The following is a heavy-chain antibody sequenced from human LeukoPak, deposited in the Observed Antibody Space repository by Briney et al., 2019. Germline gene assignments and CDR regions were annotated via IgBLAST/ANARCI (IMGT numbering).Heavy chain of an antibody. CDR2: VNPNSGGT. CDR3: ATWGLLFDM. V-gene: IGHV1-2*02. D-gene: IGHD3-16*01. Sequence: ASVKVSCKASGYTFTSYYMHWVRQAPGQGLEWMGWVNPNSGGTNYAQKFQGRVTMNRDTSINTAYMELSRLTSDDTAVYFCATWGLLFDMWGQGTMVTVAS. J-gene: IGHJ3*02. CDR1: GYTFTSYY.